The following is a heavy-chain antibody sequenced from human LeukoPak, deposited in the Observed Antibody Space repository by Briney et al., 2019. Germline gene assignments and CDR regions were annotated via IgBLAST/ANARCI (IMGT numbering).Heavy chain of an antibody. Sequence: GGSLRLSCTASGFTFGDYAMSWVRQAPGKGLEWVGFIRSKAYGGTTEYAASVKGRFTISRDDSKSIAYLQMNSLKTEDTAVYYCTRDRDSSSSPYYYYYYMDVWGQGTLVTVSS. J-gene: IGHJ6*03. CDR2: IRSKAYGGTT. CDR1: GFTFGDYA. D-gene: IGHD6-6*01. V-gene: IGHV3-49*04. CDR3: TRDRDSSSSPYYYYYYMDV.